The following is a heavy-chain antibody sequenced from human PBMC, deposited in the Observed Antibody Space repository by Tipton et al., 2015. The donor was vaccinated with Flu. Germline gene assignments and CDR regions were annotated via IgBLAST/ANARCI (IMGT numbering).Heavy chain of an antibody. Sequence: SLRLSCAASGFTFSSYGMHWVRQAPGKGLEWVAVISYDGSNKYYADSVKGRFTISRDNSKNTLYLQMNSLRAEDTAVYYCAKDQGGWVATHFDYWGQGTLVTVSS. CDR1: GFTFSSYG. CDR3: AKDQGGWVATHFDY. V-gene: IGHV3-30*18. J-gene: IGHJ4*02. CDR2: ISYDGSNK. D-gene: IGHD5-12*01.